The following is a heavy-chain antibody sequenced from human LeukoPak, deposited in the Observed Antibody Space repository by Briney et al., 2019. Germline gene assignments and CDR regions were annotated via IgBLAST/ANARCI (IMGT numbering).Heavy chain of an antibody. CDR2: IGGSDGRT. Sequence: GGSLRLSCAASGFTFSAYNLNWVRQAPGKGLEWITAIGGSDGRTYYADFVKGRFTISRDNSKNTLYLQMNSLRAEDTAVYYCAKDGSYYFDYWGQGTLVTV. CDR1: GFTFSAYN. J-gene: IGHJ4*02. V-gene: IGHV3-23*01. CDR3: AKDGSYYFDY.